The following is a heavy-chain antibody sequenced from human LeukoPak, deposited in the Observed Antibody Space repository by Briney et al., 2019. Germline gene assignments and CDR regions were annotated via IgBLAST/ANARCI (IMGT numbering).Heavy chain of an antibody. D-gene: IGHD5-12*01. Sequence: TSSETLSLTCTVSGGSISSSSYYWGWIRQPPGKGLEWIGSIYYSGSTYYNPSLKSRVTISVDTSKNQFSLKLSSVTAADTAVYYCARDIESGYDGLAPIDYWGQGTLVTVSS. V-gene: IGHV4-39*07. J-gene: IGHJ4*02. CDR1: GGSISSSSYY. CDR3: ARDIESGYDGLAPIDY. CDR2: IYYSGST.